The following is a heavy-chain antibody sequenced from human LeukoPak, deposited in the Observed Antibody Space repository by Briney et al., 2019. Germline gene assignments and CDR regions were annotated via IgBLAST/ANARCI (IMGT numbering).Heavy chain of an antibody. D-gene: IGHD3-10*01. Sequence: SETLSLTCTVSGYSISSGYYWGWIRQPPGKGLDWIGSIYHNGRTYYNPSLESRVTISVDTSKNQFSLKLSSVTAADTAVYYCARHERCSITMIRGVKPKKWFDPWGQGTLVTVSS. CDR3: ARHERCSITMIRGVKPKKWFDP. CDR2: IYHNGRT. J-gene: IGHJ5*02. V-gene: IGHV4-38-2*02. CDR1: GYSISSGYY.